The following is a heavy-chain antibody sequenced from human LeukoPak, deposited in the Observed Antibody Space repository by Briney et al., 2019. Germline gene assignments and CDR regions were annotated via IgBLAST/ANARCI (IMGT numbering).Heavy chain of an antibody. J-gene: IGHJ6*02. CDR1: GFTFSSSA. V-gene: IGHV3-33*01. Sequence: TGGSLRLSCAASGFTFSSSAMSWVRQAPGKGLEWVAVIWYDGSNKYYADSVKGRFTISRDNSKNTLYLQMNSLRAEDTAVYYCARDRNYDFWSGSYYYYGMDVWGQGTTVTVSS. D-gene: IGHD3-3*01. CDR3: ARDRNYDFWSGSYYYYGMDV. CDR2: IWYDGSNK.